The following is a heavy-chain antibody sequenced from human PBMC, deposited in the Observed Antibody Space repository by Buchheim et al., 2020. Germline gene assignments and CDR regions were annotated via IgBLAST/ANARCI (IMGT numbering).Heavy chain of an antibody. D-gene: IGHD6-13*01. V-gene: IGHV3-30*18. CDR2: ISYDGSNK. CDR3: AKDMDSSSWYVNYYYYYYMDV. Sequence: QVQLVESGGGVVQPGRSLRLSCAASGFTFSSYGMHWVRQAPGKGLEWVAVISYDGSNKYYADSVKGRFTISRDTSKNTLYLQMNSLRAEDTAVYYCAKDMDSSSWYVNYYYYYYMDVWGKGTT. J-gene: IGHJ6*03. CDR1: GFTFSSYG.